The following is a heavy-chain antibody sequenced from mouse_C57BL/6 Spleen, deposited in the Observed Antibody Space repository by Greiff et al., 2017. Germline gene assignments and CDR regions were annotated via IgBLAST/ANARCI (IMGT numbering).Heavy chain of an antibody. CDR2: ISGGGGNT. D-gene: IGHD1-1*01. J-gene: IGHJ1*03. CDR1: GFTFSSYT. V-gene: IGHV5-9*01. Sequence: DVKLVESGGGLVKPGGSLKLYCAASGFTFSSYTMSWVRQTPEKRLEWVATISGGGGNTYYPDSVKGRFTISRDNAKNTLYLQMSSLRSEDTALYYCARKFITTAHWYFDVWGTGTTVTVSS. CDR3: ARKFITTAHWYFDV.